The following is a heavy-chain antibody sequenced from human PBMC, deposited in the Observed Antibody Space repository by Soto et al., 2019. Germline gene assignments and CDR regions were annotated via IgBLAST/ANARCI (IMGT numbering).Heavy chain of an antibody. CDR2: IIPILGIA. V-gene: IGHV1-69*02. J-gene: IGHJ4*02. D-gene: IGHD5-12*01. Sequence: QVQLVQSGAEVKKPGSSVKVSCKASGGTFSCYTISWVRQAPGQGLEWMGRIIPILGIANYAQKFQGRVTITADKSTSTAYLELSSLRSEDTAVYYCASLPEYPAIVATSSFDYWGQGTLVTVSS. CDR1: GGTFSCYT. CDR3: ASLPEYPAIVATSSFDY.